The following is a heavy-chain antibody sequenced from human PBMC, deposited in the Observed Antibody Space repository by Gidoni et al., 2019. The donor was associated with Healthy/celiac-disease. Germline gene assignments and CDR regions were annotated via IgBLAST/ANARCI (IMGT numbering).Heavy chain of an antibody. CDR3: ARPGRIAVASAAFDI. CDR2: IYPGNSDT. Sequence: EVQLVQAGAAVKMPGESLKISCTGSGYSFTRYWIGWVRQMPGNGLEWVRIIYPGNSDTRYSPSFPGQVTIAADKSISTAYLQWSSLKASDTAMYYCARPGRIAVASAAFDIWGQGTMVTVSS. CDR1: GYSFTRYW. J-gene: IGHJ3*02. D-gene: IGHD6-19*01. V-gene: IGHV5-51*03.